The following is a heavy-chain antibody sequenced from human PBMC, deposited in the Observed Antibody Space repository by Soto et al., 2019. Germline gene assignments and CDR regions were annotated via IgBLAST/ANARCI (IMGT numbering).Heavy chain of an antibody. CDR1: GFTVSSNY. J-gene: IGHJ6*02. CDR2: IYSGGST. Sequence: EVQLVETGGGLIQPGGSLRLSCAASGFTVSSNYMSWVRQAPGKGLEWVAVIYSGGSTYYADSVKGRFTISRDNSKNTLYLQTNSQRDEDTAVYYCARDSGTYYVTNFYYCGMDVWGQGTTVTVSS. D-gene: IGHD3-3*01. CDR3: ARDSGTYYVTNFYYCGMDV. V-gene: IGHV3-53*02.